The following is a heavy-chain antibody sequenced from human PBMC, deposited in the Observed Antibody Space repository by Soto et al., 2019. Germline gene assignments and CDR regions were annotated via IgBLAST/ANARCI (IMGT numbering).Heavy chain of an antibody. D-gene: IGHD3-10*01. J-gene: IGHJ4*02. Sequence: NRQPPGKGLEWIGTFYYSGSTHYNPSLESRVTISVDTSKNQFSLKVSSVTAADTAVYYCGRDKITALFAYRGKGTPVPVFS. V-gene: IGHV4-39*02. CDR3: GRDKITALFAY. CDR2: FYYSGST.